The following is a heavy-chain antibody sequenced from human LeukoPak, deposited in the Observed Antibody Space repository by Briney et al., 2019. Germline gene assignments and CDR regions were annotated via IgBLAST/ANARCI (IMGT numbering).Heavy chain of an antibody. V-gene: IGHV4-39*02. CDR3: ATEFRGFCSSTSCSGDF. Sequence: PSETLSLTCTVSGDSISSSSYYWGWIRQPPGKGLEWIGTIYYNGATYYNPSLKSRVTISVDTSKNQFSLKLSSVTAADTAVYYCATEFRGFCSSTSCSGDFWGQGTLVTVSS. CDR1: GDSISSSSYY. D-gene: IGHD2-2*01. CDR2: IYYNGAT. J-gene: IGHJ4*02.